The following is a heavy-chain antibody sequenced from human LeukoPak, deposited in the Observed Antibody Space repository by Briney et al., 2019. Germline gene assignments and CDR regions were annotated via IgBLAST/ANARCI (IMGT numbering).Heavy chain of an antibody. J-gene: IGHJ4*02. V-gene: IGHV1-2*02. D-gene: IGHD3-22*01. CDR2: INPNSGGT. CDR3: ARAVGYYDSSGYYYVGSFDY. Sequence: ASVKVSCKASGYTFTGYYIHWVRQAPGQGLEWMGWINPNSGGTNYAQQSQGRVTMTRDTSISTAYMELSSLRSEDMAVYYCARAVGYYDSSGYYYVGSFDYWGQGTLVTVSS. CDR1: GYTFTGYY.